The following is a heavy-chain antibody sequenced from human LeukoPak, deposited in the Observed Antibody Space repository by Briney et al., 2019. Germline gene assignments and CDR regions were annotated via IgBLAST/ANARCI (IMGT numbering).Heavy chain of an antibody. J-gene: IGHJ3*02. CDR2: ISSSGSTI. CDR1: GFTFSSYE. Sequence: GGSLRLSCAASGFTFSSYEMNWVRQAPGKGLEWVSYISSSGSTIYYADSVKGRFTISRDNAKNSLYLQMNGLRAEDTAVYYCAREGPWGPKVHAFDIWGQGTMVTVSS. D-gene: IGHD7-27*01. CDR3: AREGPWGPKVHAFDI. V-gene: IGHV3-48*03.